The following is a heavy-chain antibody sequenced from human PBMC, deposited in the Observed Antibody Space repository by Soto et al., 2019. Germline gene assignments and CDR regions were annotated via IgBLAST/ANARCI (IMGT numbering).Heavy chain of an antibody. CDR2: VWSDGNNK. Sequence: QVQLVESGGGVVQPGRSLRLSCAASGFTFSSHGMHWVRQAPGKGLEWVAAVWSDGNNKYYTDSVKGRFTISRDNSKNTLSLQMNSLRTEDTAVYYCARKGPSVFDYWGQGTLVTVSS. J-gene: IGHJ4*02. CDR3: ARKGPSVFDY. CDR1: GFTFSSHG. V-gene: IGHV3-33*01.